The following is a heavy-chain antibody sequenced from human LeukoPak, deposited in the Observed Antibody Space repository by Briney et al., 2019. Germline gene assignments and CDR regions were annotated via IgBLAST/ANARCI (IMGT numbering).Heavy chain of an antibody. J-gene: IGHJ4*02. D-gene: IGHD1-26*01. CDR1: GFTFSSYN. CDR2: ITSSSSYI. CDR3: ARDRLGILGATYEFDY. Sequence: GGSLRLSCAASGFTFSSYNINWVRQAPGKGLEWVSSITSSSSYIYYADSVKGRFTISRDNAKNSLYLQMNSLRAGDTAVYYCARDRLGILGATYEFDYWGQGILVTVSS. V-gene: IGHV3-21*01.